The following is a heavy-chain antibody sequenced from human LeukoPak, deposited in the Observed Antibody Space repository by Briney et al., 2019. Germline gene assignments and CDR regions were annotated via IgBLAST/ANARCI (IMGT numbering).Heavy chain of an antibody. CDR3: ARASNWGGLDY. CDR2: INHSGST. D-gene: IGHD7-27*01. V-gene: IGHV4-34*01. Sequence: SETLSLTCAVYGGSFSGYYWSWIRQPPGKGLEWIGEINHSGSTNYNPSPKSRVTISVDTSKNQFSLKLSSVTAADTAVYYCARASNWGGLDYWGQGTLVTVSS. CDR1: GGSFSGYY. J-gene: IGHJ4*02.